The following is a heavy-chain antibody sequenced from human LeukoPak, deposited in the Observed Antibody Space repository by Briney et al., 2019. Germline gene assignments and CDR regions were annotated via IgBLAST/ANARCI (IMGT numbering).Heavy chain of an antibody. CDR1: GFTFDDYT. V-gene: IGHV3-43*01. D-gene: IGHD3-3*01. J-gene: IGHJ4*02. Sequence: GGSLRLSCAASGFTFDDYTMHWVRQAPGKGLEWVSLISWDGGSTYYADSVKGRFTISRGNSKNSLYLQMNSLRTEDTALYYCAKDKGSGYYGSGLDYWGQGTLVTVSS. CDR3: AKDKGSGYYGSGLDY. CDR2: ISWDGGST.